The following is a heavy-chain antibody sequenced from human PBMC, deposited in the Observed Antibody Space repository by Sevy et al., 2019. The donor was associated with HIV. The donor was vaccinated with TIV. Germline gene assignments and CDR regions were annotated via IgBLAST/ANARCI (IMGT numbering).Heavy chain of an antibody. Sequence: SETLSLTCTVSGGSVSSGSYYWSWIRQPPGKGLEWIGYIYYSGSTNYNPSLKSRVTISVDPSKNQFSLKLSSVTAADTAVYYCARVSTSSWLVPYWGQGTLVTVSS. V-gene: IGHV4-61*01. CDR3: ARVSTSSWLVPY. CDR1: GGSVSSGSYY. D-gene: IGHD6-19*01. CDR2: IYYSGST. J-gene: IGHJ4*02.